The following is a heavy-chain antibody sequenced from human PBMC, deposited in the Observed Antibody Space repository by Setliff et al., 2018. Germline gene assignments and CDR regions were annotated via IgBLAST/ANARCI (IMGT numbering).Heavy chain of an antibody. Sequence: ASVKVSCKTSGYTFTDYYIHWVRQAPGEGLEWMGWLNPKNNDIGKTNYAQKLQGRVALTTDTSTTTVYMELRSLTSDDTAAYYCVRDRYPGSASEHNSGGHWGQGTLVTVSS. V-gene: IGHV1-18*04. CDR3: VRDRYPGSASEHNSGGH. CDR2: LNPKNNDIGKT. D-gene: IGHD3-10*01. CDR1: GYTFTDYY. J-gene: IGHJ4*02.